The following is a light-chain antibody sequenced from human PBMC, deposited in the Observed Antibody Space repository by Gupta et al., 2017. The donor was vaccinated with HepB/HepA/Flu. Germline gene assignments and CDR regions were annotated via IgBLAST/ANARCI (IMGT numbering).Light chain of an antibody. CDR2: GAS. V-gene: IGKV3-20*01. J-gene: IGKJ3*01. CDR1: QSVSSSY. CDR3: QKYGRSGIT. Sequence: DIVLTQSRGSLSLSTGERASLSCRDSQSVSSSYLAWYQQKPGQAPRLLIYGASSRATGIPDRFSGSGSGTDFTLTISRLEPEDFAVYYCQKYGRSGITFGRGTKVDIK.